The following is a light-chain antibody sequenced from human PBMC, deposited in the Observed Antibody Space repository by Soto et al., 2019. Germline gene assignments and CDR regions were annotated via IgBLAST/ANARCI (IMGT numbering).Light chain of an antibody. J-gene: IGLJ1*01. Sequence: QSVLTQPASVSGSPGQSITISCTGTSSDVGGYNYVSWYQQYPGKAPKLLIFDVSNRPSGVSNRFSGSKSDNTASLTISGLQAEDEADYYCSSYRSSIFIAFGTGTKLTVL. CDR2: DVS. V-gene: IGLV2-14*01. CDR1: SSDVGGYNY. CDR3: SSYRSSIFIA.